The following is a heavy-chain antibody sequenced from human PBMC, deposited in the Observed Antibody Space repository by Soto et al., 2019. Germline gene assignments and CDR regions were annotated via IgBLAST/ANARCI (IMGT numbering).Heavy chain of an antibody. Sequence: SVTLCLTCPVSGGPITSSSNHWGRIRKTPGKGLEWIGHIYYSENTYYNPSLKSRVTISVDTSKNQFSLRLTSVTAADTAVYSCPTHPLFGPSDQGGQGTLDPVS. CDR2: IYYSENT. CDR1: GGPITSSSNH. CDR3: PTHPLFGPSDQ. V-gene: IGHV4-39*01. D-gene: IGHD2-21*01. J-gene: IGHJ4*02.